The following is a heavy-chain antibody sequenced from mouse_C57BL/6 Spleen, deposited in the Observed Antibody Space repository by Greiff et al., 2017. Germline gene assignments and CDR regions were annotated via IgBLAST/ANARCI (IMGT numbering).Heavy chain of an antibody. D-gene: IGHD4-1*01. CDR3: TTSGFYALDY. CDR1: GFNIKDDY. V-gene: IGHV14-4*01. CDR2: IDPENGDT. Sequence: EVQLQQSGAELVRPGASVQLSCTASGFNIKDDYMHWVKQRPEQGLEWIGWIDPENGDTEYASKFQGKATITADTSSNTAYLQLSSLTSEDTAVYYCTTSGFYALDYWGQGTSVTVSS. J-gene: IGHJ4*01.